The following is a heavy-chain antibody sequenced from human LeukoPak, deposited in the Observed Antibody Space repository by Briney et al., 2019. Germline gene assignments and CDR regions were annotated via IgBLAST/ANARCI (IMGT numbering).Heavy chain of an antibody. CDR3: ARRLLYPHDAFDI. V-gene: IGHV3-21*01. J-gene: IGHJ3*02. D-gene: IGHD3-16*01. Sequence: PGGSLRLSCAASGFTFSSYSMNWVRQAPGKGLEWVSSISSSSSYIYYADSVKGRFTISRDNAKNSLYLQMNSLRAEDTAVYYCARRLLYPHDAFDIWGQGTMVTVSS. CDR1: GFTFSSYS. CDR2: ISSSSSYI.